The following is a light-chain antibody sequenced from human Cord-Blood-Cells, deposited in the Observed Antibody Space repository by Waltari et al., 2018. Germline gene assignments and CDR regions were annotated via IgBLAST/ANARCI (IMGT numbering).Light chain of an antibody. CDR3: CSYAGSYPWV. Sequence: FALTQPRSVSGSPGQSVTISCTGTSSDVGGYNYVSWYQQHPGKAPKLMIYDVSKRPAGVPDRFSVSKSGNTASLTISGLQAEDEADYYCCSYAGSYPWVFGGGTKLTVL. J-gene: IGLJ3*02. V-gene: IGLV2-11*01. CDR2: DVS. CDR1: SSDVGGYNY.